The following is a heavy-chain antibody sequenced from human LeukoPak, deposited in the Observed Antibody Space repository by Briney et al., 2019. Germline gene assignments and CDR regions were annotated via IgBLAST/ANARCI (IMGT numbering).Heavy chain of an antibody. Sequence: GGSLRLSCAASGFTFSDYAMHWVRQAPGRGPEYVSAIRSSGDNTYYADSVKGRFTISRDNAKNSLSLQMNSLRAEDTAVFYCARDRELLAYWGQGTLVTVSS. CDR2: IRSSGDNT. J-gene: IGHJ4*02. V-gene: IGHV3-64*02. CDR1: GFTFSDYA. D-gene: IGHD1-7*01. CDR3: ARDRELLAY.